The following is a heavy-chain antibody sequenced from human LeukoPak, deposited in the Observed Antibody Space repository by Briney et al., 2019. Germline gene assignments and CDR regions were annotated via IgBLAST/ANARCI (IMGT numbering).Heavy chain of an antibody. J-gene: IGHJ3*02. Sequence: GGSLRLPCAASGFTFSSYSMNWVRQAPGKGLEWVSSISSSSSYIYYADSVKGRFTISRDNAKNSLYLQMNSLRAEDTAVYYCARDPNTAMVKGRAFDIWGQGTMVTVSS. D-gene: IGHD5-18*01. CDR2: ISSSSSYI. CDR3: ARDPNTAMVKGRAFDI. CDR1: GFTFSSYS. V-gene: IGHV3-21*01.